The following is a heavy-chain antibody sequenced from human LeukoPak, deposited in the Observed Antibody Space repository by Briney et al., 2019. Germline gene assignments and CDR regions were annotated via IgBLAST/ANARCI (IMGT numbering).Heavy chain of an antibody. D-gene: IGHD6-6*01. CDR3: AKDLEYSSSSDY. CDR1: GFTFSSYA. V-gene: IGHV3-23*01. J-gene: IGHJ4*02. Sequence: GGSLRLSCAASGFTFSSYAMSWVRQAPGKGLEWVSAISGSGGSTYYADSVKGRFTISRDDSKNTLYLQMNSLRAEDTAVYYCAKDLEYSSSSDYWGQGTLVTVSS. CDR2: ISGSGGST.